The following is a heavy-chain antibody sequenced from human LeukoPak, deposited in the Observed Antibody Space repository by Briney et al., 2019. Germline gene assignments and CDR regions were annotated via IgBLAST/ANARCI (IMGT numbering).Heavy chain of an antibody. V-gene: IGHV1-69*05. CDR2: IIPIFGTA. Sequence: GASVKVSCKASGYTFTSYYMHWVRQAPGQGLEWMGGIIPIFGTANYAQKFQGRVTITTDESTSTAYMELSSLRSEDTAVYYCARGGFLEWLSSWFDPWGQGTLVTVSS. CDR3: ARGGFLEWLSSWFDP. CDR1: GYTFTSYY. D-gene: IGHD3-3*01. J-gene: IGHJ5*02.